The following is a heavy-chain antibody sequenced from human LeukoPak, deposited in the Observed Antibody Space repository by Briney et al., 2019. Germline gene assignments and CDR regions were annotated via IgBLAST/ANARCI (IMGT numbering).Heavy chain of an antibody. CDR3: ARVDDFWSGYGWFDP. V-gene: IGHV4-59*01. CDR2: IYYSGST. D-gene: IGHD3-3*01. Sequence: SETLSLTCTVFGGSISSYYWSWIRQPPGKGLEWIGYIYYSGSTNYNPSLKSRVTISVDTSKNQFSLKLSSVTAADTAVYYCARVDDFWSGYGWFDPWGQGTLVIVSS. J-gene: IGHJ5*02. CDR1: GGSISSYY.